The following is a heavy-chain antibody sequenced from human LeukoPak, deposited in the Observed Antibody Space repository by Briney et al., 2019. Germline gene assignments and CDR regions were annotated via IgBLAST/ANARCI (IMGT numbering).Heavy chain of an antibody. V-gene: IGHV3-7*01. Sequence: GGSLRLSCVASGFTFSTYWMAWVRQAPGKGLEWVANIKEDESAKHQADSVKGRFTIFRDNAQNSVYLQMSSLRGEGTAVYYCARDVGGSLDYWGQGTLVTVSS. CDR3: ARDVGGSLDY. CDR2: IKEDESAK. D-gene: IGHD1-26*01. CDR1: GFTFSTYW. J-gene: IGHJ4*02.